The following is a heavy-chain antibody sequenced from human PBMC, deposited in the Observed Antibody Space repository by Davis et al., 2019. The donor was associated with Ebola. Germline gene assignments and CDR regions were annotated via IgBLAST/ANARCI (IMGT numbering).Heavy chain of an antibody. V-gene: IGHV1-2*04. D-gene: IGHD6-19*01. CDR3: ARGIDSSGWTH. Sequence: ASVKVSCKTSGYTFAGYYMHWVRQAPGQGLEWMGWINPNSGGTNYAQKFQGWVTMTRDTSISTAYMELSRLRSDDTAVYYCARGIDSSGWTHWGQGTLVTVSS. CDR2: INPNSGGT. J-gene: IGHJ4*02. CDR1: GYTFAGYY.